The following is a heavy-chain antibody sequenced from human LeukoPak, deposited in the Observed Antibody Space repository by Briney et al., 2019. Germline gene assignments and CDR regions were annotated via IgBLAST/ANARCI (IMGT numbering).Heavy chain of an antibody. V-gene: IGHV3-48*03. D-gene: IGHD6-13*01. CDR1: GVTFSSYE. Sequence: PGGSLRLSCAASGVTFSSYEMNWVRQAPAKGLGGVSYICSSGSTIYYADSVKGRFTISRDNSKNTLYLQMNSLRAEDTAVYYCAKDTGISSSWGFDYWGQGTLVTVSS. CDR3: AKDTGISSSWGFDY. J-gene: IGHJ4*02. CDR2: ICSSGSTI.